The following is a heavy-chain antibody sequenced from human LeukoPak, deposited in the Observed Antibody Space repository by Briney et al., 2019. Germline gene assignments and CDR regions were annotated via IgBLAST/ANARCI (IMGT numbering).Heavy chain of an antibody. J-gene: IGHJ4*02. D-gene: IGHD3-22*01. Sequence: ASVKVSCKASGYTFTSYYMHWERQAPGQGLEWMGIINPSGGSTSYAQQFQGRVTMTRDTSTSTVYMELSSLRSEDTAVYYCARDFGYYPPDYWGQGTLVTVSS. CDR2: INPSGGST. CDR3: ARDFGYYPPDY. V-gene: IGHV1-46*01. CDR1: GYTFTSYY.